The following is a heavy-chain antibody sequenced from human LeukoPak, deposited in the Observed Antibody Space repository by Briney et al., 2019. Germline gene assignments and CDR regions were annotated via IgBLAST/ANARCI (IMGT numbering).Heavy chain of an antibody. CDR1: GGSISSGSYY. CDR2: IYTSGSA. Sequence: SQTLSLTCTVSGGSISSGSYYWSWIRQPAGKGLEWIGRIYTSGSANYNPSLKSRVTISVDTSKNQFSLKLSSVTAADTAVYYCATMDKCSGGSCYRGVTNDYWGQGTLVTVSS. D-gene: IGHD2-15*01. J-gene: IGHJ4*02. V-gene: IGHV4-61*02. CDR3: ATMDKCSGGSCYRGVTNDY.